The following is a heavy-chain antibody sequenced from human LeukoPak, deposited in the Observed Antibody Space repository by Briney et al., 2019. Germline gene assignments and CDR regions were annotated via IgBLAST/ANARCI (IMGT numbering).Heavy chain of an antibody. CDR1: GFTFSSYW. D-gene: IGHD6-13*01. V-gene: IGHV3-74*01. Sequence: GGSLRLSCAASGFTFSSYWMHWVRQVPGKKLMWVSQIKTDGSSTIYADSVKGRFTVSRDNAKNTLYLQIHSLRVEDTAIYYCARDGPAADRDLDYWGQGTLVTVSS. CDR2: IKTDGSST. J-gene: IGHJ4*02. CDR3: ARDGPAADRDLDY.